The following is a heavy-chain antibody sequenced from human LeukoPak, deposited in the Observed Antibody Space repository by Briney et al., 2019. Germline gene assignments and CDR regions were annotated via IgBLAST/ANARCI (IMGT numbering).Heavy chain of an antibody. CDR1: GYTFTSYD. J-gene: IGHJ6*03. CDR2: MNPNSGNT. D-gene: IGHD6-13*01. V-gene: IGHV1-8*01. Sequence: ASVKVSCKASGYTFTSYDINWVRQATGQGLEWMGWMNPNSGNTGYAQKLQGRVTMTRNTSISTAYMELSSLRSEDTAVYYCARGGSSSWSRYYYYYYYMDVWGKGTTVTVSS. CDR3: ARGGSSSWSRYYYYYYYMDV.